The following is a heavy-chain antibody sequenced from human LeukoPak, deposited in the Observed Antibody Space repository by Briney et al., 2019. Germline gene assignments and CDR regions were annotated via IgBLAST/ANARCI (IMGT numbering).Heavy chain of an antibody. D-gene: IGHD6-13*01. CDR2: ISWNSGSI. J-gene: IGHJ4*02. Sequence: GGSLRLSCAASGFTFDDYAMHWVRQAPGKGLEWVSGISWNSGSIGYADSVKGRSTISRDNSKNTLYLQMNSLRAEDTAVYYCARGLRYSSSWMVDYWGQGTLVTVSS. CDR3: ARGLRYSSSWMVDY. CDR1: GFTFDDYA. V-gene: IGHV3-9*01.